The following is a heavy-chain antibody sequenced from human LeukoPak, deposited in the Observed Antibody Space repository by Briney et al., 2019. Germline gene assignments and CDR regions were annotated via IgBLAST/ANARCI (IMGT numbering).Heavy chain of an antibody. J-gene: IGHJ4*02. CDR1: GFTLGSYW. CDR2: ISNDGSNK. CDR3: AKGLSGGGQRGYFDY. D-gene: IGHD4-23*01. V-gene: IGHV3-30*18. Sequence: PGGSLRLSCAASGFTLGSYWMSWVRQAPGKGLEWVAVISNDGSNKYYADSVKGRFTISRDNSKNTLYLQMNSLRAEDTAVYYCAKGLSGGGQRGYFDYWGQGTLVTVSS.